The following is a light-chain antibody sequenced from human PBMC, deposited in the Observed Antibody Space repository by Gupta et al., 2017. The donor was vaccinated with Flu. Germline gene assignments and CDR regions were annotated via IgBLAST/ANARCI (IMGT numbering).Light chain of an antibody. CDR1: PSLLHSNGYNY. Sequence: ISCRSSPSLLHSNGYNYLDWYLQKPGQSPQLLIYLGSNRASGVPDRFNGSGSGTDFTLKISRVEAEDVGVYYCMQALQTPYTFGQGTKLEIK. CDR3: MQALQTPYT. J-gene: IGKJ2*01. V-gene: IGKV2-28*01. CDR2: LGS.